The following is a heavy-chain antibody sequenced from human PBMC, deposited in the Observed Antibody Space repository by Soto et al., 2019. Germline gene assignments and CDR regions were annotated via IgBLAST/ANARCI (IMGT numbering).Heavy chain of an antibody. CDR1: GYTFTSYY. CDR3: ARDGDGYKGGYYYYGMDV. D-gene: IGHD5-12*01. V-gene: IGHV1-69*04. J-gene: IGHJ6*02. Sequence: SVKVSCKASGYTFTSYYMNWVRQAPGQGLEWMGRIIPILGIANYAQKFQGRVTITADKSTSTAYMELSSLRSEDTAVYYCARDGDGYKGGYYYYGMDVWGQGTTVTVSS. CDR2: IIPILGIA.